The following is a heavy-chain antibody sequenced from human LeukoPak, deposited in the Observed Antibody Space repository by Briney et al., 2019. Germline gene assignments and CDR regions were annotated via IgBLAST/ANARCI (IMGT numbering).Heavy chain of an antibody. CDR1: GFTVSSNY. CDR3: ARNGGYSPLDY. V-gene: IGHV3-53*01. D-gene: IGHD5-18*01. CDR2: IYSGGST. Sequence: GGSLRLSCAASGFTVSSNYMSWVRQAPGKGLEWVSAIYSGGSTYYADSVKGRFTISRDNAKNSLYLQMNSLRDEDTAVYYCARNGGYSPLDYWGQGTLVTVSS. J-gene: IGHJ4*02.